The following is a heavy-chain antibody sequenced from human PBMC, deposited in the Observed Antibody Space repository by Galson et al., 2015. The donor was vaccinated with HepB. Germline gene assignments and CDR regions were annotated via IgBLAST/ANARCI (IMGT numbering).Heavy chain of an antibody. CDR2: LTGSGRST. Sequence: SLRLSCAVSGFSFSDYAMSWVRQAPGKGLEWVSSLTGSGRSTYYADSVKGRFTISRDNTKTTLYLHMHSLGAEDTAIYYCAKDMHTSSDGLGGIVDYWGQGTLVTVSS. D-gene: IGHD6-6*01. CDR3: AKDMHTSSDGLGGIVDY. V-gene: IGHV3-23*01. CDR1: GFSFSDYA. J-gene: IGHJ4*02.